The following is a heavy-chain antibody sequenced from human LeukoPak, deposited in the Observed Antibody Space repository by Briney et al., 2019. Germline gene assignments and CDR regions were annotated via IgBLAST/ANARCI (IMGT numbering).Heavy chain of an antibody. CDR1: GFTFSSYA. V-gene: IGHV3-23*01. D-gene: IGHD4-17*01. CDR3: AKAGKPPGYGDYTYYFDY. J-gene: IGHJ4*02. CDR2: ISGSGGST. Sequence: PGGSLRLSCAASGFTFSSYAMSWVRQAPGKGLEWVSAISGSGGSTYYADSVKGRFTISRDNSKNTLYLQMNSLRAEDTAVYYCAKAGKPPGYGDYTYYFDYWGQGTLVTVSS.